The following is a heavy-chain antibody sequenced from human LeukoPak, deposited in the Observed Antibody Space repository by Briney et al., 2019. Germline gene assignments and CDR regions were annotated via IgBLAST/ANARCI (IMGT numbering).Heavy chain of an antibody. J-gene: IGHJ5*02. D-gene: IGHD6-13*01. CDR2: VKHSGST. V-gene: IGHV4-34*01. CDR3: ARGRGARSSRWYNWFDP. Sequence: SETLSLTCAVSGGPFSAYYWSWICQPPRKGLEWMGEVKHSGSTNYNPSLKSQVTISIGTSKIQFPLEMSSVTAAGTAVYYGARGRGARSSRWYNWFDPWGQGTLVTVSS. CDR1: GGPFSAYY.